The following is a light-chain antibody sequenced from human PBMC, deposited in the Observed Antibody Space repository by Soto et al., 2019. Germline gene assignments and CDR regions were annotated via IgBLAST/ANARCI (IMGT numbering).Light chain of an antibody. J-gene: IGLJ1*01. CDR2: EVS. V-gene: IGLV2-23*02. CDR1: SSDVGSYNL. Sequence: QSVLTQPASVPGSPGQSITISCTGTSSDVGSYNLVSWYQQHPGKAPKLMIYEVSKRPSGVSNRFSGSKSGNTASLTISGLQAEDEADYYCCSYAGSSTPLSFGTGTKVTVL. CDR3: CSYAGSSTPLS.